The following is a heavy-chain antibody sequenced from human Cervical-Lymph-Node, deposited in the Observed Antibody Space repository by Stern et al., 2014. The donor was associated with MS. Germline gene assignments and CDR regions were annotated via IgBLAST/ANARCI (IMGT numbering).Heavy chain of an antibody. D-gene: IGHD2-2*01. CDR1: GVTFTNYG. CDR2: LSGDGDTL. Sequence: EVQLVESGGGLVHPGGSLRLSCAASGVTFTNYGMNWVRQAPGKGLEWISYLSGDGDTLYYADSVKGRFTVSRDNAKNSLYLQMNSLRDEDTAVYYCARDRRGYCSSTSCYFGWFDPWGQGTLVTVSS. V-gene: IGHV3-48*02. CDR3: ARDRRGYCSSTSCYFGWFDP. J-gene: IGHJ5*02.